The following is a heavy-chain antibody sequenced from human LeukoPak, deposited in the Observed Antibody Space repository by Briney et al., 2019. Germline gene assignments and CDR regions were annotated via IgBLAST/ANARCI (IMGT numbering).Heavy chain of an antibody. CDR3: ARLTRTTAAGSIPFDY. D-gene: IGHD6-13*01. J-gene: IGHJ4*02. CDR1: GGSISNNSDY. V-gene: IGHV4-39*01. CDR2: IYYSATT. Sequence: NPSETLSLTCTVSGGSISNNSDYWGWIRQPPGKGLEWTGSIYYSATTFYNPSLKSRVTISVDTSKNQFSLRLSSVTAADTAVYYCARLTRTTAAGSIPFDYWGQGTLVIVSS.